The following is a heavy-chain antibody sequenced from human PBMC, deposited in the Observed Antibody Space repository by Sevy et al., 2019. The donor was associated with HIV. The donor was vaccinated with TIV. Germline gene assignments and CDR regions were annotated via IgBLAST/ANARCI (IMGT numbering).Heavy chain of an antibody. CDR3: AREGCSKPHDY. D-gene: IGHD3-10*02. Sequence: GGSLRLSCAASGFTFSSYAMSWVRQAPGKGLEWVSTFSFGCGKINYEDSVKGRFTISRDNPKNNLYLQMHSLRAEDTAVYYCAREGCSKPHDYWGQGTLVTVSS. V-gene: IGHV3-23*01. J-gene: IGHJ4*02. CDR2: FSFGCGKI. CDR1: GFTFSSYA.